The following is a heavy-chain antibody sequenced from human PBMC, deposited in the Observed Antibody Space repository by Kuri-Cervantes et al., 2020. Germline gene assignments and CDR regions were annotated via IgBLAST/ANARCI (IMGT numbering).Heavy chain of an antibody. Sequence: SETLSLTCTVSGVSISSSFFYWGWIRQPPGKGLEWIGSISNSGTPYYNPSLNSRVTMSVDTSKQQFSLKLGSVTAVDTAVYYCARVRNNWNYRGRGPRGHLPYYFDYWGQGTLVTVSS. V-gene: IGHV4-39*02. CDR2: ISNSGTP. CDR3: ARVRNNWNYRGRGPRGHLPYYFDY. CDR1: GVSISSSFFY. J-gene: IGHJ4*02. D-gene: IGHD1-7*01.